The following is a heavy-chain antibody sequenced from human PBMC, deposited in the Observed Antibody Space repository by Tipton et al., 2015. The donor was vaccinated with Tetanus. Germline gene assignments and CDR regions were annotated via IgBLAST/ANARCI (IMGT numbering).Heavy chain of an antibody. CDR1: GGSITTFY. V-gene: IGHV4-59*03. D-gene: IGHD4-11*01. CDR2: IYYSGSA. CDR3: ATVPSNNWYYFDY. Sequence: TLSLTCTISGGSITTFYWSWIRQPPGKGLEWIGHIYYSGSANYNPSLKSRLTMSIDTSNDQLSLRLTSVTAADTAIYYCATVPSNNWYYFDYWGQGTLVTVSS. J-gene: IGHJ4*02.